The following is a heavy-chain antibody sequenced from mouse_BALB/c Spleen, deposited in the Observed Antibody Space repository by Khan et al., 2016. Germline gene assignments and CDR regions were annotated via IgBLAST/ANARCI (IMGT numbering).Heavy chain of an antibody. CDR1: GYTFRNYA. Sequence: EVELVEPGGGLVKPGGSLKLSCAASGYTFRNYAMSWVRQTPEKRLEWVASISTGDSTYYGDSVMGRFTISSDNAWNILYLQMSSLRSEDTAMFYCAREDYGNYGDYFDYWGQGTTLTVSS. D-gene: IGHD2-1*01. V-gene: IGHV5-6-5*01. J-gene: IGHJ2*01. CDR2: ISTGDST. CDR3: AREDYGNYGDYFDY.